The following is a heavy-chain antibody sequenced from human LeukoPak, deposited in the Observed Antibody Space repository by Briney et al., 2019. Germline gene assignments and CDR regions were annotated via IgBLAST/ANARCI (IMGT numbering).Heavy chain of an antibody. J-gene: IGHJ6*03. CDR2: IYTSGST. V-gene: IGHV4-61*02. Sequence: PSETLSLTCTVSGGSISSGSYYWSWIRQPAGKGLEWIGRIYTSGSTNYNPSLKSRVTISVDTSKNQFSLKLSSVTAADTAVYYCARGTIAAAGTPRTTYYYYYMDVWGKGTTVTISS. CDR1: GGSISSGSYY. D-gene: IGHD6-13*01. CDR3: ARGTIAAAGTPRTTYYYYYMDV.